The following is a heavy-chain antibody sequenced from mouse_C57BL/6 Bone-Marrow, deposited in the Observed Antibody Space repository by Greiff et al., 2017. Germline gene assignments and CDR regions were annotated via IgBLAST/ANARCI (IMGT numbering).Heavy chain of an antibody. V-gene: IGHV1-26*01. CDR1: GYTFTDYY. J-gene: IGHJ4*01. D-gene: IGHD2-3*01. Sequence: EVQLQQSGPELVKPGASVKISCKASGYTFTDYYMNWVKQSHGKSLEWIGDINPNNGGTSYNQKFKGKATLTVDKSSSTAYMELRSLTSEDSAVYYCARGLLPMDYWGQGTSVTVSS. CDR2: INPNNGGT. CDR3: ARGLLPMDY.